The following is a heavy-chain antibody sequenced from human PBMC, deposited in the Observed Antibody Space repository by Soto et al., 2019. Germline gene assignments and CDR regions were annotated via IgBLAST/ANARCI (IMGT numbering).Heavy chain of an antibody. CDR3: AKAIKAGYYYYGVDV. J-gene: IGHJ6*02. Sequence: DVQLLGSGGGLVQPGGSLRLSCAASGFTFSSYGMSWVRQAPGKGLEWVAVISGSSATTYYADSVKGRFTISRDNSKNTLYLQINSLRAEDTAVYYCAKAIKAGYYYYGVDVWGQGTTVTVSS. CDR2: ISGSSATT. V-gene: IGHV3-23*01. CDR1: GFTFSSYG. D-gene: IGHD6-25*01.